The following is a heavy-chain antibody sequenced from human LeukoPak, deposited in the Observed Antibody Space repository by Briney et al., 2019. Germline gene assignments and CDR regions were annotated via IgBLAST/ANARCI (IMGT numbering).Heavy chain of an antibody. D-gene: IGHD6-13*01. V-gene: IGHV3-53*01. Sequence: PGGALRLSCAASGFTFSSYAMSWVRQAPGKGLEWVSVIYSGGSTYYADSVKGRFTISRDNSKNTLYLQMNSLRAEDTAVYYCARIKAAAGFTTLDYWGQGTLVTVSS. CDR2: IYSGGST. J-gene: IGHJ4*02. CDR1: GFTFSSYA. CDR3: ARIKAAAGFTTLDY.